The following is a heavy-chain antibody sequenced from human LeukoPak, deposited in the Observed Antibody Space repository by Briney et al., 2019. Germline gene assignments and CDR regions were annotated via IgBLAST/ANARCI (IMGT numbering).Heavy chain of an antibody. D-gene: IGHD3-22*01. V-gene: IGHV1-2*06. Sequence: ASVKVSCKASGYTFTGYYMHWVRQAPGQELEWMGRINPNSGGTNYAQKFQGRVTMTRDTSISTAYMELSRLRSDDTAVYYCVAYYYDSSGYLSDYWGQGTLVTVSS. CDR1: GYTFTGYY. CDR3: VAYYYDSSGYLSDY. CDR2: INPNSGGT. J-gene: IGHJ4*02.